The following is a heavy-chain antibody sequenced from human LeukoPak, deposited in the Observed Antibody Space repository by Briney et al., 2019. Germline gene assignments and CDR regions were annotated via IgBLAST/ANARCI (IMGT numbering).Heavy chain of an antibody. V-gene: IGHV4-30-4*01. Sequence: SQTLSLTCTVSGGSISSGDYYLSWIRQPPGKGLEWIVYIYYSGSTYYNPSLKSRVTISVDTSKNQFSLKLSSVTAADTAVYYCARGYYDSSGYYSQRFDYWGQGTLVTVSS. CDR2: IYYSGST. D-gene: IGHD3-22*01. CDR1: GGSISSGDYY. CDR3: ARGYYDSSGYYSQRFDY. J-gene: IGHJ4*02.